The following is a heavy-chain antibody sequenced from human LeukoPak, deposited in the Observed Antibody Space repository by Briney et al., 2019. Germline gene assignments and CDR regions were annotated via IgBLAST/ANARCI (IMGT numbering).Heavy chain of an antibody. J-gene: IGHJ4*01. CDR3: AKSGGYGLIDY. CDR2: IYKSGST. Sequence: QTLSLTCTVSGGSISSGSYYCSWIRQPAGKGLEWIGHIYKSGSTNYNPSLKSRVTVSVDTSKNQFSLKLSSVTAADTAVYYCAKSGGYGLIDYWGQGTLVTVSS. V-gene: IGHV4-61*09. D-gene: IGHD6-25*01. CDR1: GGSISSGSYY.